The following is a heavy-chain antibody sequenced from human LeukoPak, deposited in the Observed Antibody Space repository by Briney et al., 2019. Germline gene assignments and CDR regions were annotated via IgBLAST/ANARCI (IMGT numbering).Heavy chain of an antibody. J-gene: IGHJ2*01. D-gene: IGHD3/OR15-3a*01. Sequence: PGGSLRLSCATSGFIFSNVWMNWVRQPPGKGLEWIGEINHSGSTNYNPSLKSRVTISVDTSKNQFSLKLSSVTAADTAVYYCARVRTRAWYFDLWGRGTLVTVSS. CDR1: GFIFSNVW. V-gene: IGHV4-34*01. CDR2: INHSGST. CDR3: ARVRTRAWYFDL.